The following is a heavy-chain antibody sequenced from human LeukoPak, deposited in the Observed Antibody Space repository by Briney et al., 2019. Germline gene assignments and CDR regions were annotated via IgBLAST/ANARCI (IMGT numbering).Heavy chain of an antibody. D-gene: IGHD1-20*01. CDR1: GFTFSSYA. J-gene: IGHJ4*02. CDR2: ISSNGGST. Sequence: GGSLRLSCAASGFTFSSYAMHWVRQAPGKGLEYVSAISSNGGSTYYANSVKGRFTISRDNSKNTLYLQMGSLRAEDMAVYYCAKDLIPTNNWNPDFDYWGQGTLVTVSS. CDR3: AKDLIPTNNWNPDFDY. V-gene: IGHV3-64*01.